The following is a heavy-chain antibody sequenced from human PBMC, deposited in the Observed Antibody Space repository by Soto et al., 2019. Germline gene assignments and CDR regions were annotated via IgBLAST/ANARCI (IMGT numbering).Heavy chain of an antibody. D-gene: IGHD3-10*01. CDR1: GFTVSNNY. Sequence: HPGGSLRLSCAASGFTVSNNYMSWVRQAPGKGLEWVSVIYSGGGTYYADSVKGRFTISRDNSRNTLYLQLNSLRAEDTAVYYCARAGSGTYFVYHYGMDVWGQGTTVTVSS. V-gene: IGHV3-53*01. CDR2: IYSGGGT. CDR3: ARAGSGTYFVYHYGMDV. J-gene: IGHJ6*02.